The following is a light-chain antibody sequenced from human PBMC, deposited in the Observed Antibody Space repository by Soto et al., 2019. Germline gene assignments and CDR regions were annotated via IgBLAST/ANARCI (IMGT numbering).Light chain of an antibody. CDR3: QQYGSSPLT. J-gene: IGKJ4*01. CDR1: QSVSNSY. CDR2: GAS. V-gene: IGKV3-20*01. Sequence: EIVLTQSPGTLSLSPGERATLSCRASQSVSNSYLAWYQQKPGQAPRLLIYGAYGASSRATGIPDRFSGSGSGTDFTLTISRLEPEDFVVYYCQQYGSSPLTFGGGTKVEIK.